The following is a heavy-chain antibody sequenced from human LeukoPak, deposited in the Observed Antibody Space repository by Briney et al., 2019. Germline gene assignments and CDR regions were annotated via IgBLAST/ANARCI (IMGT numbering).Heavy chain of an antibody. CDR3: ARDADCSGGSCYSVDY. D-gene: IGHD2-15*01. V-gene: IGHV3-53*01. CDR2: IYSGGST. Sequence: GGSLRLSCAASGFTFSSYAMSWVRQAPGKGLEWVSVIYSGGSTYYADSVKGRFTISRDNSKNTLYLQMNSLRAEDTAVYYCARDADCSGGSCYSVDYWGQGTLVTVSS. CDR1: GFTFSSYA. J-gene: IGHJ4*02.